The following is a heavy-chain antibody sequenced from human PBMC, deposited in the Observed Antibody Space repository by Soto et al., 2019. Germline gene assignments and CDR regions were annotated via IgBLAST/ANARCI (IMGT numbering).Heavy chain of an antibody. J-gene: IGHJ6*02. Sequence: EVQLLESGGGLVQPGGSLRLSCAASGFTFSSYAMSWVRQAPGKGLEWVSTISSSGGSTYYADSVKGRFTISRDNSKITLYLQMSSLGAADTAVCYCAKVWWEGYGMDVWGQGETVTVSS. CDR1: GFTFSSYA. CDR3: AKVWWEGYGMDV. V-gene: IGHV3-23*01. D-gene: IGHD2-21*01. CDR2: ISSSGGST.